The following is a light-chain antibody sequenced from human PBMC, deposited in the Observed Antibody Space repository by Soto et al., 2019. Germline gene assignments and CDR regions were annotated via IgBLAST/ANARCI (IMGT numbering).Light chain of an antibody. CDR3: QQYNNWPPVT. J-gene: IGKJ3*01. CDR1: HSVYNN. Sequence: TLSVSPGERATLSCRASHSVYNNLAWYQQKPGQAPRLLIYGASTRATGIPARFSGSGSGTEFTLTISSLQSEDFAVHYCQQYNNWPPVTFGPGTKVDIK. V-gene: IGKV3-15*01. CDR2: GAS.